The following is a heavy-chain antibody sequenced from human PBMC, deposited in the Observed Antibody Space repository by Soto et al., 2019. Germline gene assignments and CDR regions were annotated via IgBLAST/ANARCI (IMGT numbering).Heavy chain of an antibody. CDR2: MNPKSGGA. J-gene: IGHJ3*02. V-gene: IGHV1-2*02. Sequence: ASVKVSCKTSGYTFTDYYTHWVRQAPGQGLEWMGWMNPKSGGAYSAQKFQGRVTLTRDTSIGTAYIEVNSLTTDDTAVYFCTRENIENSDGLYDAFDIWGQGTTVTVSS. CDR3: TRENIENSDGLYDAFDI. CDR1: GYTFTDYY. D-gene: IGHD5-18*01.